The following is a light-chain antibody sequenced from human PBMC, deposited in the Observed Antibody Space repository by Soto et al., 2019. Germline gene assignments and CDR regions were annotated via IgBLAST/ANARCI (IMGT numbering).Light chain of an antibody. CDR2: DAS. CDR1: QSISTY. J-gene: IGKJ5*01. Sequence: IVWPQSPATLSLSPGERATLSCRASQSISTYLAWYQQKPGQPPRLLIYDASDRATGIPDRFSGSGSETDFTLTISRLEPEDFALYYCQQYGSSAPITFGQGTRLEIK. CDR3: QQYGSSAPIT. V-gene: IGKV3-20*01.